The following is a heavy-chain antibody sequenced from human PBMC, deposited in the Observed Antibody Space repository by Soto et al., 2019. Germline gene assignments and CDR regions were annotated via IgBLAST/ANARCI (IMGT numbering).Heavy chain of an antibody. CDR3: AREDRYSSSSFDY. J-gene: IGHJ4*02. D-gene: IGHD6-6*01. V-gene: IGHV3-7*05. CDR2: IKQDGSEK. Sequence: EVQLVESGGGLVQPGGSLRLSCAASGFTFSSYWMSWVRQAPGKGLEWVANIKQDGSEKYYVDSVKGRFTISRDNAKNSLYLQMNSLRAEDPAVYYCAREDRYSSSSFDYWGQGTLVTVSS. CDR1: GFTFSSYW.